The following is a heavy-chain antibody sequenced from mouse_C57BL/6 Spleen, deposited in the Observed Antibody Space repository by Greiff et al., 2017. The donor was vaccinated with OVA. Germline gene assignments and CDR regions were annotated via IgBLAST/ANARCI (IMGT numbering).Heavy chain of an antibody. V-gene: IGHV1-69*01. J-gene: IGHJ2*01. CDR3: ARGGGYYVFDD. Sequence: QVQLQQPGAELVMPGASVKLSCKASGYTFTSYWMHWVKQRPGQGLEWIGEIDPSDSYTNYNQKFKGKSTLTVDKSSSTAYMQLSSLTSEDSAVYYCARGGGYYVFDDWGQGTTLTVSS. CDR2: IDPSDSYT. CDR1: GYTFTSYW. D-gene: IGHD2-3*01.